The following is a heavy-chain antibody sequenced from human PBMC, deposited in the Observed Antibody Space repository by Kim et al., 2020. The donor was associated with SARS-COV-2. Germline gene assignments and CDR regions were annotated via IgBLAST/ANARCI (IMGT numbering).Heavy chain of an antibody. D-gene: IGHD6-13*01. J-gene: IGHJ6*02. CDR3: AKDQSWYDNYYGMDV. V-gene: IGHV3-30*18. Sequence: GGSLRLSCAASGFTFSSYGMHWVRQAPGKGLEWVAVISYDGSNKYYADSVKGRFTISRDNSKNTLYLQMNSLRAEDTAVYYCAKDQSWYDNYYGMDVWGQGTTVTVSS. CDR1: GFTFSSYG. CDR2: ISYDGSNK.